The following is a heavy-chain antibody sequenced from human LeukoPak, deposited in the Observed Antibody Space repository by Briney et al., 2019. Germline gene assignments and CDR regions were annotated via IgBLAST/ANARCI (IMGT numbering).Heavy chain of an antibody. CDR2: ISAYNGNT. V-gene: IGHV1-18*01. CDR1: GYTFTSYG. J-gene: IGHJ6*03. Sequence: ASVKVSCKASGYTFTSYGISWVRQAPGQGLEWMGWISAYNGNTNYAQKFQGRVTITTDESTSTAYMELSSLRSEDTAVYYCATGSEGGASYHYYYYMDVWGKGTTVTVSS. CDR3: ATGSEGGASYHYYYYMDV. D-gene: IGHD4/OR15-4a*01.